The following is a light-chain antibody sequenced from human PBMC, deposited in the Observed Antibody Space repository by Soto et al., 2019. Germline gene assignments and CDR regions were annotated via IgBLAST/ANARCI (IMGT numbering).Light chain of an antibody. CDR1: SSDFGIYNR. J-gene: IGLJ1*01. CDR2: EVS. V-gene: IGLV2-18*01. Sequence: QSALTQPPSVSGSPGQSVTISCTGTSSDFGIYNRVSWYQRPPGTGPKLVIYEVSNRPSGIPDLFSGSKSGNTASLTISGLQAEGEAEYYCSLYTTDSTYVFGNGTKVTVL. CDR3: SLYTTDSTYV.